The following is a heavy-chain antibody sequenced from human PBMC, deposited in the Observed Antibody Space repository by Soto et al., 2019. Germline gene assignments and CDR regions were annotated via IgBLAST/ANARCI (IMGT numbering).Heavy chain of an antibody. CDR3: AIGSSVLHGSLDS. D-gene: IGHD1-1*01. J-gene: IGHJ4*02. CDR1: GGTFSSYA. CDR2: IIPLFNIT. Sequence: QMQLVQSGAEVKKPGSSVKVSCKASGGTFSSYAISWVRQVPGQGLEWMGGIIPLFNITNYAESFQGRVTVTADKSTNIAYMELNSLRSDDTAIYYCAIGSSVLHGSLDSWGQGAPVTVSS. V-gene: IGHV1-69*17.